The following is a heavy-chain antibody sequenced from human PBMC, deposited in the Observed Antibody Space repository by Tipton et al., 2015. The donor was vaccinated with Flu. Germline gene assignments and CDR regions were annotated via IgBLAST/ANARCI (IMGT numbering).Heavy chain of an antibody. J-gene: IGHJ6*02. Sequence: QLVQSGAEVKKPGESLRISCRASGYSFTKYWIAWVRQMPGKGLEWIGIIYPGDSDTRYSPSFQGQVTISADKSISTAYLQWSSLKASDTAMYYCARRGATNYYYYYGMDVWGQGTTVTVSS. D-gene: IGHD1-26*01. CDR1: GYSFTKYW. CDR3: ARRGATNYYYYYGMDV. V-gene: IGHV5-51*01. CDR2: IYPGDSDT.